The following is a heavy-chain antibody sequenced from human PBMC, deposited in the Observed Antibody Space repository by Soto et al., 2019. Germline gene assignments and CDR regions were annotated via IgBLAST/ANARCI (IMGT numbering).Heavy chain of an antibody. CDR1: GGTFSSYA. CDR3: ARADCSSTSCYRWGSYYYGMVV. V-gene: IGHV1-69*06. CDR2: IIPIFGTA. D-gene: IGHD2-2*02. J-gene: IGHJ6*02. Sequence: QVQLVQSGAEVKKPGSSVKVSCKASGGTFSSYAISWVRQAPGQGLEWMGGIIPIFGTANYAQKFQGRVTITADKSTSTAYMELSSLRSEDTAVYYCARADCSSTSCYRWGSYYYGMVVWGQGTTVTVSS.